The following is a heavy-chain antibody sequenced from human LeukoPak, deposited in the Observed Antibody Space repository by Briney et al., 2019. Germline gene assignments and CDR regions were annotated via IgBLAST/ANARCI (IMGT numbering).Heavy chain of an antibody. V-gene: IGHV3-48*01. CDR1: GFTFSSYS. CDR3: ARGSDLKYFQY. Sequence: GGSLRLSCEASGFTFSSYSMNWVRQAPGKGLEWISYISSGSSTIYYADSVKGRFTISRDNAKNSLYLQMNSLRAEDMAVYYCARGSDLKYFQYWGQGTLVTVSS. J-gene: IGHJ1*01. CDR2: ISSGSSTI.